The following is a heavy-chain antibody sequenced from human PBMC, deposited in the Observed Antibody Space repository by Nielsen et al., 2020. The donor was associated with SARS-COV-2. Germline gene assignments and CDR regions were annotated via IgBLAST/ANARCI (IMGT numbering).Heavy chain of an antibody. V-gene: IGHV4-34*01. J-gene: IGHJ4*02. CDR2: INHSGST. CDR3: ARGGYGVGDY. Sequence: SETLSLTCAVYGGSFSGYYWSWIRQPPGKGLEWIGEINHSGSTNYNPSLKSRVTISVDTSKNQFSLKLSSVTAADTAVYYCARGGYGVGDYWGQGTLVTVSS. D-gene: IGHD4-17*01. CDR1: GGSFSGYY.